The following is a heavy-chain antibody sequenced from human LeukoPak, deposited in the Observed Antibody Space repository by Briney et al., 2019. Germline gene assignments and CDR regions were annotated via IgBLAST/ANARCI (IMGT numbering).Heavy chain of an antibody. J-gene: IGHJ6*02. V-gene: IGHV5-51*01. Sequence: GASLQISCKGSGYSFTSYWIGWVRRMPGKGLEWMGIIYPGDSDTRYSPSFQGQVTISADKSISTAYLQWSSLKASDTAMYYCARRKKEYYYGSGSPSGYGMDVWGQGTTVTVSS. CDR2: IYPGDSDT. CDR3: ARRKKEYYYGSGSPSGYGMDV. D-gene: IGHD3-10*01. CDR1: GYSFTSYW.